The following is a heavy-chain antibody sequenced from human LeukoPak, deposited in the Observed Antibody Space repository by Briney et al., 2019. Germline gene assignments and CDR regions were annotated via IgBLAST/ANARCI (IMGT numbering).Heavy chain of an antibody. CDR3: ARDRITMIRGVIELDP. D-gene: IGHD3-10*01. V-gene: IGHV3-21*04. J-gene: IGHJ5*02. Sequence: GGSLRLSCVASGFTFSTYTMNWVRQAPGKGLEWVSCISSSSSYIYYADSVKGRFTISRDNAKNSLFLQMNSLRAEDTALYHCARDRITMIRGVIELDPWGQGTLVTVSS. CDR1: GFTFSTYT. CDR2: ISSSSSYI.